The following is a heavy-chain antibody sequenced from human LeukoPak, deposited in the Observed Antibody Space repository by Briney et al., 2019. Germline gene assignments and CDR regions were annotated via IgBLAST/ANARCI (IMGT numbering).Heavy chain of an antibody. Sequence: SETLSLTCTVSGGSISSSSYYWSWIRQPPGKGLEWIGYIYYSGSTNYNPSLKGRVTISVDTSKNQFSLKLSSVTAADTAVYYCAREGYCSSTSCYGKSWFDPWGQGTLVTVSS. V-gene: IGHV4-61*01. J-gene: IGHJ5*02. CDR2: IYYSGST. D-gene: IGHD2-2*01. CDR1: GGSISSSSYY. CDR3: AREGYCSSTSCYGKSWFDP.